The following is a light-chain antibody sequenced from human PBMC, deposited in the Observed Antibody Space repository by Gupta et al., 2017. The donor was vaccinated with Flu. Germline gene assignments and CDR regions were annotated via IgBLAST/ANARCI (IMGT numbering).Light chain of an antibody. J-gene: IGKJ5*01. CDR3: QQRSNWPPGVT. CDR2: DTS. V-gene: IGKV3-11*01. CDR1: QSISSY. Sequence: EVVLTQSPATLSLSPGERATLSCRASQSISSYLSWYQQKVGQPPRLLISDTSNRVPGIPARFSGSGSGTDVTLTISSLEHEDDAVYYCQQRSNWPPGVTFGQGTRLEI.